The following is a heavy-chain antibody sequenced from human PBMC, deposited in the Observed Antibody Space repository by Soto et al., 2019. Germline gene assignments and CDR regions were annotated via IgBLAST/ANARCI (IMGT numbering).Heavy chain of an antibody. J-gene: IGHJ3*02. Sequence: GESLKISCKGSGYSFTSYWIGWVRQMPGKGLEWMGIIYPGDSDTRYSPSFQGQVTISADKSISTAYLQWSSLKASDTAMYYCASAAYCGGDCSYDAFDIWGQGTMVTVSS. V-gene: IGHV5-51*01. CDR1: GYSFTSYW. CDR2: IYPGDSDT. CDR3: ASAAYCGGDCSYDAFDI. D-gene: IGHD2-21*02.